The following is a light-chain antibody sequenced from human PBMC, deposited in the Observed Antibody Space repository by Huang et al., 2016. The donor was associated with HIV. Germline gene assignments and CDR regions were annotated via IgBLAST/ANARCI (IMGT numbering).Light chain of an antibody. Sequence: DIQMTQSPSSVSASVGERISFTCRASQDINRWLAWYQQKPGKAPKLLIYAASTLQGGVPSKVSNRVSGTGCTLTINNLQPEDFATYFCQQAVSFPLTFGGGTKVEIK. V-gene: IGKV1-12*01. CDR3: QQAVSFPLT. CDR1: QDINRW. J-gene: IGKJ4*01. CDR2: AAS.